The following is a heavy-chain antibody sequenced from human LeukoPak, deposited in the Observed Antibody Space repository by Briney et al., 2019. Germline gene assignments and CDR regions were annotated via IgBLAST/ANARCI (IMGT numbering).Heavy chain of an antibody. Sequence: GGSLRLSCAASGFTFHNHAMNWVRQAPGKGLEWVSSITYSSRYIYYADSVKGRFISSRDNTQNSLYLQMNSLRAEDTAVYYCARVSRDYGDLDSWGHGTLVTVSS. CDR3: ARVSRDYGDLDS. D-gene: IGHD4-17*01. CDR1: GFTFHNHA. CDR2: ITYSSRYI. V-gene: IGHV3-21*01. J-gene: IGHJ5*01.